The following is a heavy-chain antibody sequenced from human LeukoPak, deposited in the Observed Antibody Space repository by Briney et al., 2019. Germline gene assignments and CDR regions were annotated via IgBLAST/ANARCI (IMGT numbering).Heavy chain of an antibody. CDR3: ARIRLGYNYGPIDH. Sequence: SETLSLTCTVSGDSISSYYWSWIRQPAGKGLEWIGRIYTSGSTNYNPSLKSRVTMSVDMSKNQFSLKLSSVTAADTALYYCARIRLGYNYGPIDHWGQGALVTVSS. J-gene: IGHJ4*02. CDR1: GDSISSYY. CDR2: IYTSGST. V-gene: IGHV4-4*07. D-gene: IGHD5-18*01.